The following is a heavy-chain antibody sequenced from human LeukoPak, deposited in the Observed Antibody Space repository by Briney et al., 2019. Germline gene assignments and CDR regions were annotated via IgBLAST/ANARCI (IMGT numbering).Heavy chain of an antibody. CDR3: ARQYGYCSGGSCPI. D-gene: IGHD2-15*01. V-gene: IGHV1-8*01. Sequence: ASVKVSCKASGYTFTSYDINWVRQATGQGLEWMGWMNPNSGNTGYAQKFQGRVTMTRNTSISTAYMELRSLRSEDTAVYYCARQYGYCSGGSCPIWGQGTLVTVSS. CDR1: GYTFTSYD. J-gene: IGHJ4*02. CDR2: MNPNSGNT.